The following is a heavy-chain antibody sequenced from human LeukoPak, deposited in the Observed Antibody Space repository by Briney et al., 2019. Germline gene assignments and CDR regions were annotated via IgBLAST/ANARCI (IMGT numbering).Heavy chain of an antibody. J-gene: IGHJ4*02. CDR2: ISRSGTET. V-gene: IGHV3-23*01. CDR1: GFTFSNYG. D-gene: IGHD4-23*01. CDR3: AIKSPDSSGNPAYD. Sequence: PGGSLRLSCAGAGFTFSNYGMSWVRQAPGKGLEWVSVISRSGTETYHADSVRGRFTISRDNAKNTLYLQMNSLRAEDTAVYYCAIKSPDSSGNPAYDWGQGTLVTVSS.